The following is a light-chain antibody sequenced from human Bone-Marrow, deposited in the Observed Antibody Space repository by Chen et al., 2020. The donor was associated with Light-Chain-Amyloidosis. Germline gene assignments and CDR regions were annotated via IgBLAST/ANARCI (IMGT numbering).Light chain of an antibody. CDR2: DAS. CDR1: QSVSSSY. CDR3: QQCGTSLWT. Sequence: IVLTQSPGTLSLSPGERATLSCRATQSVSSSYLAWYQQKPGQAPRLLIYDASSRAVGIPDRFSGSGSGTDFNLTISRLEPEDFALYYCQQCGTSLWTFGQGTKVEIK. V-gene: IGKV3-20*01. J-gene: IGKJ1*01.